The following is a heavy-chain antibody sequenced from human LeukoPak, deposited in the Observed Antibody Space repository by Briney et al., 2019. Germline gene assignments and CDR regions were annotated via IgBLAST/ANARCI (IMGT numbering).Heavy chain of an antibody. CDR1: GGSISSYY. CDR3: ARESNCSGGSCYVDDY. J-gene: IGHJ4*02. Sequence: SETLSPTCTVSGGSISSYYWSWIRQPAGKGLEWIGRIYTSGSTNYNPSLKSRVTMSVDTSKNQFSLKLSSVTAADTAVYYCARESNCSGGSCYVDDYWGQGTLVTVSS. V-gene: IGHV4-4*07. D-gene: IGHD2-15*01. CDR2: IYTSGST.